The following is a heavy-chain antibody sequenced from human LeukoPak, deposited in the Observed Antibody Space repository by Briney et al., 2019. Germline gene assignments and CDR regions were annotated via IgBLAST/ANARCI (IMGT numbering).Heavy chain of an antibody. V-gene: IGHV3-21*01. CDR2: ISSSSSYI. CDR1: GFTFSSYS. D-gene: IGHD3-22*01. J-gene: IGHJ4*02. Sequence: GGSLRLSCAASGFTFSSYSMKWVRQAPGKGLEWVSSISSSSSYIYYADSVKGRFTISRDNAKNSLYLQMNSLRAEDTAVYYCARGPPHRYYYDSSGYPPSPYWGQGTLVTVSS. CDR3: ARGPPHRYYYDSSGYPPSPY.